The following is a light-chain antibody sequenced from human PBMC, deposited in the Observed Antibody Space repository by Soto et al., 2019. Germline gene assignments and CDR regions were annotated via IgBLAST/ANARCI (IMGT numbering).Light chain of an antibody. Sequence: QSALTQAPSSSGSPGQSVTISCTGTSRDVWCYNYFSWYQHHPGKAPKLMIYEVSKRPSGVHDRFSGSKSGNTASLTVSGIQAEDEADYYCSSYAGSTKGVFGTGTKVPVL. V-gene: IGLV2-8*01. CDR3: SSYAGSTKGV. CDR2: EVS. CDR1: SRDVWCYNY. J-gene: IGLJ1*01.